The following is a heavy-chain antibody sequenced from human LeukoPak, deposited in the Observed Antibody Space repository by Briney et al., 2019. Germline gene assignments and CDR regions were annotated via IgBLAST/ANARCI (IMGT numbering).Heavy chain of an antibody. V-gene: IGHV6-1*01. J-gene: IGHJ5*02. CDR1: GDSVSSNSAA. CDR3: ARDLNSAGSWYNWFDP. D-gene: IGHD6-13*01. CDR2: TYYRYKWYN. Sequence: SQTLSLTCAISGDSVSSNSAAWNWIRQSPSRGLEWLGRTYYRYKWYNDYAVSVKSRITINPDTSKNQFSLQLNSVTPEDTAVYYCARDLNSAGSWYNWFDPWGQGTLVTVSS.